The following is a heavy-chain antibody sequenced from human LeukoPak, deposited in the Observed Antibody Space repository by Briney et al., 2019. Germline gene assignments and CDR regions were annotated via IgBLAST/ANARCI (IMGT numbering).Heavy chain of an antibody. D-gene: IGHD3-10*01. V-gene: IGHV1-2*02. CDR3: ARGLKVRGVIPQNFDY. J-gene: IGHJ4*02. CDR1: GYTFTGYY. CDR2: INPNSGGT. Sequence: GASVKVSCKASGYTFTGYYMHWVRQAPGQGLEWMGWINPNSGGTNYAQKFQGRVTMTRDTSISTAYMELSRLRSDDTAVYYCARGLKVRGVIPQNFDYWGQGTLVSVSS.